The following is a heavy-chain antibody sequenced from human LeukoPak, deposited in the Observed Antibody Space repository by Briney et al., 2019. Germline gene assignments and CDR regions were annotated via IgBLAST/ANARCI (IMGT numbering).Heavy chain of an antibody. CDR3: ARGKVVAGTPGQNSWDY. J-gene: IGHJ4*02. D-gene: IGHD6-19*01. CDR1: GGSISSYY. Sequence: SETLSLTCTVSGGSISSYYWNWIRQPAGKGLEWVGRIYTSGSTNYNPSLKSRVSMSVDTSKNQFSLKLSSVTAADTAVYYCARGKVVAGTPGQNSWDYWGQGTLVTVSS. V-gene: IGHV4-4*07. CDR2: IYTSGST.